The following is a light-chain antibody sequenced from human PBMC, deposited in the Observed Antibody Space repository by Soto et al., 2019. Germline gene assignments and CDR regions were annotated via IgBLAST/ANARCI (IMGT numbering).Light chain of an antibody. V-gene: IGKV1-33*01. CDR1: QDISNY. Sequence: DIQMPQSPSSLSASVGDRVTITCQASQDISNYLNWYQQKPGKAPKLLIYDASNLETGVPSRFSGSGSWTDFTFTISSLQPEDIATYYCQQYDNRPLTFGGGTKVEIK. CDR3: QQYDNRPLT. J-gene: IGKJ4*01. CDR2: DAS.